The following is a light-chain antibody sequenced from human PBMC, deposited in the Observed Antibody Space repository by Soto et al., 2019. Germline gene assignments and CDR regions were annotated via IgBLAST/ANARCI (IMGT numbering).Light chain of an antibody. CDR1: SSDVGGYNY. CDR2: DVN. J-gene: IGLJ2*01. V-gene: IGLV2-14*01. CDR3: SSYTGSSTYVV. Sequence: QSALTQPASVSGSPGQSITISCTGTSSDVGGYNYVSWYQQHPGKAPKLMIYDVNNRPSGVSNRFAGSKSGNTASLTIAGLQAEDEAEYYYSSYTGSSTYVVFGGGTKLTVL.